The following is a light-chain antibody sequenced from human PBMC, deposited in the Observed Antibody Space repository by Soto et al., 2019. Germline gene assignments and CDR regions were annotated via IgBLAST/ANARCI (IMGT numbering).Light chain of an antibody. V-gene: IGLV2-14*03. CDR1: SSDLGAYKY. CDR3: SSYTNPSTLV. J-gene: IGLJ1*01. CDR2: EVS. Sequence: LTQPGSVALSPRESITKSCAGTSSDLGAYKYVSWYQQQPDKAPKLILYEVSRRPSGVSNRFSGSKSGNTASLTISGLLAEDEADYSCSSYTNPSTLVCGTGTKV.